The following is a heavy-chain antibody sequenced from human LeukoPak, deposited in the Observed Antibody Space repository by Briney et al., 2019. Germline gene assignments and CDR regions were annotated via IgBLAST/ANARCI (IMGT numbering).Heavy chain of an antibody. CDR2: INHSGST. V-gene: IGHV4-34*01. CDR3: ARDDSRVSFDY. CDR1: GGSFSGYY. Sequence: PSETLSLTCAVYGGSFSGYYWSWIRQPPGKGLEWIGEINHSGSTNYNPSLKSRVTISVDTSKNQFSLKLSSVTAADTAVYYCARDDSRVSFDYWGQGTLVTVSS. J-gene: IGHJ4*02. D-gene: IGHD3-3*01.